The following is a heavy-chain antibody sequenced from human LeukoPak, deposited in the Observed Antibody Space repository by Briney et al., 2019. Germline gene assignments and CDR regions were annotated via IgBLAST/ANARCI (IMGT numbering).Heavy chain of an antibody. Sequence: GGSLRLSCAASGITFSRSWMSWVRQAPGKGLEWVAFIKEDGGEIFYVDSVKGRFTISRDNAENFLYLQMNSLRAEDTAVYYCASWVPDRGFDYWGQGTLVTVSS. V-gene: IGHV3-7*02. CDR2: IKEDGGEI. D-gene: IGHD4/OR15-4a*01. CDR3: ASWVPDRGFDY. CDR1: GITFSRSW. J-gene: IGHJ4*02.